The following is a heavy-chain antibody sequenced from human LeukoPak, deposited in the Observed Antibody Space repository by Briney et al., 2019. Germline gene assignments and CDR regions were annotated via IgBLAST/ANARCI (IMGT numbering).Heavy chain of an antibody. Sequence: SETLSLTCTVSGGSISSGDYYWSWIRQPPGTGLEWIGYIYYSGSTYYNPSLKSRVTISVDTSKNQFSLKLSSVTAADTAVYYCARRTTSPRMYYFDYWGQGTLVTVSS. V-gene: IGHV4-30-4*01. J-gene: IGHJ4*02. CDR3: ARRTTSPRMYYFDY. CDR2: IYYSGST. CDR1: GGSISSGDYY. D-gene: IGHD1-1*01.